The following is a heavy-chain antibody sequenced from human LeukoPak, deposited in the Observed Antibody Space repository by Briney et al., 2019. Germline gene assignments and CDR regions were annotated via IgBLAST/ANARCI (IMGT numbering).Heavy chain of an antibody. CDR2: INHNGNVN. Sequence: PGGSLRLSCAASGFTFSSYWMNWARQAPGKGLEWVASINHNGNVNYYVDSVKGRFTISRDHAKNSLYLQMSNLRAEDTAVYFYTRGGGLDVWGQGATVTVSS. CDR3: TRGGGLDV. J-gene: IGHJ6*02. V-gene: IGHV3-7*03. CDR1: GFTFSSYW. D-gene: IGHD3-16*01.